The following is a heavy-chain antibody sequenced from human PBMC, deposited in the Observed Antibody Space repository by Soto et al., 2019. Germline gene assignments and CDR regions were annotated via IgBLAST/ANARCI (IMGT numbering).Heavy chain of an antibody. V-gene: IGHV1-18*04. CDR3: ARGMGYGDY. D-gene: IGHD5-18*01. J-gene: IGHJ4*02. CDR1: GYTFSSYT. CDR2: ISLYNGNT. Sequence: ASVKVSCKASGYTFSSYTINWVRQAPGQGLEWMGWISLYNGNTNYAQKLQGRVTMSTDTSTSTAYMEVRSLRSDDTAVYYCARGMGYGDYWGQGTLVTVSS.